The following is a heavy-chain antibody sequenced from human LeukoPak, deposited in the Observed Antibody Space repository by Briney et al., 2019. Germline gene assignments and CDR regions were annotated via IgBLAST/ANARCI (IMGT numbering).Heavy chain of an antibody. CDR2: IYSGGST. V-gene: IGHV3-53*01. CDR1: GFTVSSNY. J-gene: IGHJ4*02. CDR3: ASDHGWFGELGPILVY. Sequence: PGGSLRLSCAASGFTVSSNYMSWVRQAPGKGLEWVSVIYSGGSTYYADSVKGRFTISRDNSKNTLYLQMNSLRAEDTAVYYCASDHGWFGELGPILVYWGQGTLVTVSS. D-gene: IGHD3-10*01.